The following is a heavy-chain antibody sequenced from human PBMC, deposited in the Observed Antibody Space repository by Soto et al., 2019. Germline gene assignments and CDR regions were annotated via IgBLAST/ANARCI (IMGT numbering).Heavy chain of an antibody. D-gene: IGHD2-15*01. CDR2: MSSDGSHT. CDR1: GFTFSSNG. V-gene: IGHV3-30*18. CDR3: TKGSSSSSNCYIIAY. J-gene: IGHJ4*02. Sequence: QVQLVESGGCVVQPGRSLRLSCAASGFTFSSNGMHWVRQAPGKGLEWVAVMSSDGSHTSYADSAKGRFTISRDNSKNTLYLQLNSLRAEHSGIYYCTKGSSSSSNCYIIAYWGQGAVVTVSS.